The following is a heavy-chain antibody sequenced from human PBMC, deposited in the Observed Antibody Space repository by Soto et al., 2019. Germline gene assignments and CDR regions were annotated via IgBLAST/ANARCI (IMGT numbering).Heavy chain of an antibody. V-gene: IGHV4-34*01. CDR3: ARDSIVGATKRGFDY. J-gene: IGHJ4*02. Sequence: QVQLQQWGAGLLKPSETLSLTCAGYGGAFSGYYWSWIRQPPGKGLEGIGEINHSGSTNYNPSLKSRVTISVDTSKNQFSLKLSSVTAADTAVYYCARDSIVGATKRGFDYWGQGTLVTVSS. D-gene: IGHD1-26*01. CDR2: INHSGST. CDR1: GGAFSGYY.